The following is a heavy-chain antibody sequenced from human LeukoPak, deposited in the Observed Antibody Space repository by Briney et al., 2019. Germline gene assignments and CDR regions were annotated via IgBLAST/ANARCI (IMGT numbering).Heavy chain of an antibody. Sequence: PSETLSLTCTVSGGSISSYYWSWIRQPPGKGLEWIGYIYYSGSTNYNPSLKSRVTISVDTSKNQFSLKLSSVTAADTAVYYCARDPGGYYDSSGYRDAFDIWGQGTVVTVSS. V-gene: IGHV4-59*01. CDR1: GGSISSYY. CDR2: IYYSGST. CDR3: ARDPGGYYDSSGYRDAFDI. J-gene: IGHJ3*02. D-gene: IGHD3-22*01.